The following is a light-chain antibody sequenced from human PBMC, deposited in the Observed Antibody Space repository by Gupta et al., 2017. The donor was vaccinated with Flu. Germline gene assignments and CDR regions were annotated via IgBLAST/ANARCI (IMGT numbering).Light chain of an antibody. CDR3: QKYNSAGT. Sequence: VGDRVTITCRASQGISNYLAWYQQKPGKVPKLLIYAASTLQSGVPSRFSGSGSGTDFTLTISSLQPEDVATYYCQKYNSAGTFGQGTKVEIK. V-gene: IGKV1-27*01. J-gene: IGKJ1*01. CDR1: QGISNY. CDR2: AAS.